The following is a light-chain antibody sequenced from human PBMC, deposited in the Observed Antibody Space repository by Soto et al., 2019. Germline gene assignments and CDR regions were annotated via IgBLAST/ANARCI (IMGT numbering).Light chain of an antibody. V-gene: IGKV3-20*01. CDR1: QSVDTTY. CDR2: GSS. CDR3: QHYSSRT. J-gene: IGKJ1*01. Sequence: EIVLTQSPGTLSLSPGESATLSCRASQSVDTTYITWYQQKPGQAPRLLIYGSSGRATGIPDRFSGRGSGTDFTVSISRLEPEDFAVYYCQHYSSRTFGQGTKVDIK.